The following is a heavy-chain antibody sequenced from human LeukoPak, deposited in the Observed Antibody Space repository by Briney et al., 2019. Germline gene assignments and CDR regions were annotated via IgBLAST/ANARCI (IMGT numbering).Heavy chain of an antibody. Sequence: GGSLRLSCAASGFTFSRHAMSWVRQAPGKGLEWVSAISGSGDSTYYADSVKGRFTSSRDNSKNTLYLQMNSLRAEDTAVYYCAKKDGSGSYYLHFFDYWGQGTLVTVCS. V-gene: IGHV3-23*01. CDR1: GFTFSRHA. J-gene: IGHJ4*02. CDR2: ISGSGDST. D-gene: IGHD3-10*01. CDR3: AKKDGSGSYYLHFFDY.